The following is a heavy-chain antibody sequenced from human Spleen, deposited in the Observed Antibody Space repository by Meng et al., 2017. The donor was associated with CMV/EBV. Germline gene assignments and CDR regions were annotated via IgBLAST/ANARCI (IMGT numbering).Heavy chain of an antibody. Sequence: GGSLRLSCAASGFTFSSYAMHWVRQAPGKGLEWVAFIRYDGSNKYYADSVKGRFTISRDNSKNTLYLQMNSLRAEDTAVYYCAKGTMVRGVLTYYYYGMDVWGQGTTVTVSS. D-gene: IGHD3-10*01. CDR1: GFTFSSYA. CDR3: AKGTMVRGVLTYYYYGMDV. V-gene: IGHV3-30*02. CDR2: IRYDGSNK. J-gene: IGHJ6*02.